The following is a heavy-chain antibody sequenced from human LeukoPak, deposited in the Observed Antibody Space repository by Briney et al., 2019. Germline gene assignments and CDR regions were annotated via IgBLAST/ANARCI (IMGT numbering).Heavy chain of an antibody. CDR3: AREVAALRSAFDI. D-gene: IGHD2-15*01. CDR2: ISHKGST. J-gene: IGHJ3*02. CDR1: GGSFGGYY. V-gene: IGHV4-34*01. Sequence: SETLSLTCAVYGGSFGGYYWSWIRQPPGKGLEWIGEISHKGSTNYNPSLKSRVTISVDTSKNQFSLKLSSVTAADTAVYYCAREVAALRSAFDIWGQGTMVTVSS.